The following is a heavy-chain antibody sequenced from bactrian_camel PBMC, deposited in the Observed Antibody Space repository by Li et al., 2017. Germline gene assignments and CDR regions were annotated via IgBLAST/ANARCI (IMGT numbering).Heavy chain of an antibody. Sequence: VQLVESGGGLVQPGGSLRLSCAASGFTFSSYSLYWVRRAPGRGLEWVSTISSGGGVTFYSDSAKGRFTKSSDNAKNTVYLEMSSLKSEDTAVYYCGREVQDNSINFGYWGQGTQVTVS. D-gene: IGHD2*01. J-gene: IGHJ6*01. CDR3: GREVQDNSINFGY. V-gene: IGHV3S1*01. CDR1: GFTFSSYS. CDR2: ISSGGGVT.